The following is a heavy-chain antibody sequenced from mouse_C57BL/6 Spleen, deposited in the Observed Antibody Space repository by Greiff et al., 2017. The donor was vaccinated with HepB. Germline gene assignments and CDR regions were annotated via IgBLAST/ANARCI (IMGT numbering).Heavy chain of an antibody. J-gene: IGHJ2*01. CDR2: IYPGGGYT. Sequence: QVQLQQSGAELVRPGPSVKMSCKASGYTFTNYWIGWAKQRPGHGLEWIGDIYPGGGYTNYNEKFKGKATLTADKSSSTAYMQFSSLTSEDSAIYYCARWDYGSSYGYFDYWGQGTTLTVSS. CDR3: ARWDYGSSYGYFDY. V-gene: IGHV1-63*01. CDR1: GYTFTNYW. D-gene: IGHD1-1*01.